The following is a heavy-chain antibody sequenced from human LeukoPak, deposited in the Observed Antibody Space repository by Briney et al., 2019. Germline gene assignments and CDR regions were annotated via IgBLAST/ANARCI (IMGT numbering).Heavy chain of an antibody. CDR3: ARVRMNLGATTSFDY. D-gene: IGHD1-26*01. CDR1: GGSISSYY. CDR2: IYYTGST. V-gene: IGHV4-59*12. Sequence: PSETLSLTCTISGGSISSYYWSWIRQPPGKGLEWIGYIYYTGSTNHNPSLKSRVTISVDTSKNQFSLKLTSMTAADTALYYCARVRMNLGATTSFDYWGQGTLVTVSS. J-gene: IGHJ4*02.